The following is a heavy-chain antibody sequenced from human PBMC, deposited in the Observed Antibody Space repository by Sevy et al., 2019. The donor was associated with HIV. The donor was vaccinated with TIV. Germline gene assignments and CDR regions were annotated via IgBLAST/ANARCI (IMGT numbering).Heavy chain of an antibody. V-gene: IGHV3-74*01. Sequence: GGSLRLSCAASGFTCSSYWMHWVRQAPGKGLVWVSRINSDGSSTNYADSVKGRFTISRDNAKNTLYLQMNSLRAEYTAVYYCAREYSGTYYYFDYWGQGTLVTVSS. CDR2: INSDGSST. D-gene: IGHD1-26*01. J-gene: IGHJ4*02. CDR1: GFTCSSYW. CDR3: AREYSGTYYYFDY.